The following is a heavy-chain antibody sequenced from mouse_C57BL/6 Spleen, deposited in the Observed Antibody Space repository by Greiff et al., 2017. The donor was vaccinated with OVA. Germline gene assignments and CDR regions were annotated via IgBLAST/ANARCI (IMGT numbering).Heavy chain of an antibody. Sequence: EVQLQESGPGLVKPSQSLSLTCSVTGYSITSGYYWNWIRQFPGNKLEWMGYISYDGSNNYNPSLNNRISITRDTSKNQFFLKLNSVTTEDTATDYCAIHDGYYSAWFAYWGQGTLVTVSA. J-gene: IGHJ3*01. V-gene: IGHV3-6*01. CDR3: AIHDGYYSAWFAY. CDR1: GYSITSGYY. CDR2: ISYDGSN. D-gene: IGHD2-3*01.